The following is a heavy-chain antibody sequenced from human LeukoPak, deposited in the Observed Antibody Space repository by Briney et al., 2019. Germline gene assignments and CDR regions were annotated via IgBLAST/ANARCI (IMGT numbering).Heavy chain of an antibody. CDR2: IYDNRIS. Sequence: SETLSLTCTVSGDAVSSDSYTWTWIRQPPGKGLEWIGHIYDNRISNYNPSLKSRVIISADTSKNQFSLKLRFVTAADTAVFYCARQGMGDHRVFDYWGQGTLVTVFS. CDR1: GDAVSSDSYT. CDR3: ARQGMGDHRVFDY. V-gene: IGHV4-61*01. J-gene: IGHJ4*02. D-gene: IGHD2-21*02.